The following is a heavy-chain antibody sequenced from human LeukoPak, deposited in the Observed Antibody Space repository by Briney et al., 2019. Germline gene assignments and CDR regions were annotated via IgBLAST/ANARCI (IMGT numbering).Heavy chain of an antibody. CDR1: GYAIRTGYY. CDR3: ARYRYGGPADY. D-gene: IGHD3-16*01. Sequence: SETLSLTCAVSGYAIRTGYYWGWLRQPPGKELEWIGSIYHAGSTYYTPSLKSRVTISVDTSKNHFSLSLNFVTVADTAVYYCARYRYGGPADYWGPGTLITVSS. V-gene: IGHV4-38-2*01. CDR2: IYHAGST. J-gene: IGHJ4*02.